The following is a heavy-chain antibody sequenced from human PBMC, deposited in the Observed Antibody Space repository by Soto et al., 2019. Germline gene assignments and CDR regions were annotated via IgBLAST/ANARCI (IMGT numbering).Heavy chain of an antibody. D-gene: IGHD3-10*01. CDR2: IYYSGST. CDR1: SGSISSGAYY. Sequence: SETLSLTCTVASGSISSGAYYWSWIRQPPGKGLEWIGYIYYSGSTNYNPSLKSRVTISVDTSKNQFSLKLNSMTAADTAVYYCARHNYGSGSTYFDYWGQGTLVTVSS. V-gene: IGHV4-61*08. CDR3: ARHNYGSGSTYFDY. J-gene: IGHJ4*02.